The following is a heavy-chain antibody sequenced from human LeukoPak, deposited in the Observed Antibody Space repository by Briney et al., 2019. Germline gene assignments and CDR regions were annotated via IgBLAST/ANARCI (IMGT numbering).Heavy chain of an antibody. CDR1: GFTFSSYE. CDR2: ISSSGSTI. CDR3: ARDFDFEALVP. Sequence: PVGSLRLSCAASGFTFSSYEMNWVRQAPGKGLEWVSYISSSGSTIYYADSVKGRFTISRDNAENSLYLQMNSLRAEDTAVYYCARDFDFEALVPWGQGTLVTVSS. D-gene: IGHD5-18*01. V-gene: IGHV3-48*03. J-gene: IGHJ5*02.